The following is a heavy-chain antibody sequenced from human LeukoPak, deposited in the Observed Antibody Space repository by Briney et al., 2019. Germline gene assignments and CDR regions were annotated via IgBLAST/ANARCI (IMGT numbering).Heavy chain of an antibody. D-gene: IGHD3-16*02. CDR1: GFTFSSYE. V-gene: IGHV3-48*03. CDR3: ASVFWGSYRPFDY. Sequence: PGGSLRLSCAASGFTFSSYEMNWVRQAPGKGLEWVSYISSSGSTIYYADSVKGRFTISRDNAKNSLYLQMNSLRAEDTAVYYCASVFWGSYRPFDYWGQGTLVTVSS. J-gene: IGHJ4*02. CDR2: ISSSGSTI.